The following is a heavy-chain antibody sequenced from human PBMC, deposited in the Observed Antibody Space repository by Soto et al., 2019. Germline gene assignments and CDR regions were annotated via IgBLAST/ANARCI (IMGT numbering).Heavy chain of an antibody. Sequence: PGGSLRLSCAASGFTFSNYAMSWVRQAPGMGLEWVSTLGVRSTYYADSVKGRFTISRDNSKNTLYLQMNSLRAEDTAVYYCAKGATALTPYSSGWRIGYYYYGMDVWGQGTTVTV. CDR1: GFTFSNYA. V-gene: IGHV3-23*01. D-gene: IGHD6-19*01. J-gene: IGHJ6*02. CDR3: AKGATALTPYSSGWRIGYYYYGMDV. CDR2: LGVRST.